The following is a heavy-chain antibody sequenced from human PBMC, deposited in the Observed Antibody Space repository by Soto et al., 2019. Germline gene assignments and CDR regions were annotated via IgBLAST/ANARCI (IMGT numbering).Heavy chain of an antibody. D-gene: IGHD2-8*01. Sequence: QVQLVQSGAEVKKPGSSVKVSCKASGGTFSSYAISWVRQAPGQGLEWMGGIIPIFGTANYAQKFQGRVTITADESKSTAYMELSSLRSEDTAVYYWARDPLYCTNGGWYPRVAYYGMDLWGQGTTVTVSS. CDR3: ARDPLYCTNGGWYPRVAYYGMDL. V-gene: IGHV1-69*01. J-gene: IGHJ6*02. CDR1: GGTFSSYA. CDR2: IIPIFGTA.